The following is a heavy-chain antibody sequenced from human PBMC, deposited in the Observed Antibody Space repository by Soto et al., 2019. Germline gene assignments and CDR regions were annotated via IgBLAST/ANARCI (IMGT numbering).Heavy chain of an antibody. CDR3: GRSARSCTSNTLQPLYYRLDG. J-gene: IGHJ6*02. CDR2: IYYSGST. Sequence: PSETLSLTCTVSGGSISSRSYYWGWIRQPPGKGLEWIGSIYYSGSTYYNPSLKSRVTMFVDTSKNQFSLKLSSVTDADTAVYYRGRSARSCTSNTLQPLYYRLDGLGQGTTVTVSS. V-gene: IGHV4-39*01. CDR1: GGSISSRSYY. D-gene: IGHD2-2*01.